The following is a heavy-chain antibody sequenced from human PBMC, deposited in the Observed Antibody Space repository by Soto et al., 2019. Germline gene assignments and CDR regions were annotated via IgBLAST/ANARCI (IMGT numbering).Heavy chain of an antibody. CDR2: INAGNGNT. V-gene: IGHV1-3*01. D-gene: IGHD6-13*01. CDR3: ARDRFSSSSWYGSVWFDP. J-gene: IGHJ5*02. Sequence: GASVKVSCKASGYTFTSYAMHWVRQAPGQRLEWMGWINAGNGNTKYSQKFQGRVTITRDTSASTAYMELSSLRSEDTAVYYFARDRFSSSSWYGSVWFDPWGQGTLVTVSS. CDR1: GYTFTSYA.